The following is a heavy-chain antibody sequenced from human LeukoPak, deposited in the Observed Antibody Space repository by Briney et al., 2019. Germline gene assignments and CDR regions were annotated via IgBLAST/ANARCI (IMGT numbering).Heavy chain of an antibody. CDR2: IIPILGIA. Sequence: WASVKVSCKASGGTFSSYAISWVRQAPGQGLEWMGRIIPILGIANYAQKFQGRVTITADKSTSTAYMELSSLRSEDTAVYYCASDHSSGWYDNNFDYWGQGTLVTVSS. CDR1: GGTFSSYA. CDR3: ASDHSSGWYDNNFDY. D-gene: IGHD6-19*01. J-gene: IGHJ4*02. V-gene: IGHV1-69*04.